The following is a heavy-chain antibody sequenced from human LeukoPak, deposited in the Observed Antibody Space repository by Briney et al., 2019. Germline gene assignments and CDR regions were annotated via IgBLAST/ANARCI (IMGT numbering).Heavy chain of an antibody. Sequence: SETLSLTCTVSGGSISSSLYYWGWIRQPPGKGLEWIGSIYYSGSTNYNPSLKSRVTISVDTSKNQFSLKLSSVTAADTAVYYCARGAYYYGSGNYYYYYYMDVWGKGTTVTISS. D-gene: IGHD3-10*01. CDR1: GGSISSSLYY. V-gene: IGHV4-39*07. CDR2: IYYSGST. CDR3: ARGAYYYGSGNYYYYYYMDV. J-gene: IGHJ6*03.